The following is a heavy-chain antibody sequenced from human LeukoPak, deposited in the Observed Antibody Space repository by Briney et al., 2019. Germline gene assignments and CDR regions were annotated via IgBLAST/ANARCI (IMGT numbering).Heavy chain of an antibody. D-gene: IGHD2-8*01. J-gene: IGHJ2*01. V-gene: IGHV3-7*01. CDR3: ARALMVGLTTAPWYFDL. CDR2: IKQDGSEK. Sequence: GGSLRLSCAASGFTFSSYWMSWVRQAPGKGLEWVANIKQDGSEKYYVDSVKGRFTISRDNAKNSLYLQMNSLRAEDTAVYYCARALMVGLTTAPWYFDLWGRGTLVTVSS. CDR1: GFTFSSYW.